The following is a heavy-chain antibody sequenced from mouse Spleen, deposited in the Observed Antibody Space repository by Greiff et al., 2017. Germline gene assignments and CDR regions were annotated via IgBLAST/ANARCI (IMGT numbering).Heavy chain of an antibody. CDR2: IHPSDSDT. J-gene: IGHJ3*01. CDR3: AIAPQLALAY. Sequence: VQLQQPGAELVKPGTSVKVSCKASGYTFSNYWIHWVKQRPGQGLEWIGRIHPSDSDTNYNKKFMGKATLTEDKSSSTAYMQLTSLTSEDSAVYYCAIAPQLALAYWGQGTLVAVSA. D-gene: IGHD4-1*02. CDR1: GYTFSNYW. V-gene: IGHV1-74*01.